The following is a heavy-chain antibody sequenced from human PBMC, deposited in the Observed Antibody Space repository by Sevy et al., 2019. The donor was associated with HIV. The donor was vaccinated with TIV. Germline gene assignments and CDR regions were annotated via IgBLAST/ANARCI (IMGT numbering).Heavy chain of an antibody. Sequence: GGSLRLSCAASGFTFSDYYMSWIRQAPGKGLEWISCVSSDYTYIDYADSVKGRFSISRDNAKNSLYLQMNILTPGDTAVYYCWRGRRNYGGHHLDLWGQGTPVTVSS. D-gene: IGHD2-21*01. CDR3: WRGRRNYGGHHLDL. CDR1: GFTFSDYY. V-gene: IGHV3-11*06. J-gene: IGHJ5*02. CDR2: VSSDYTYI.